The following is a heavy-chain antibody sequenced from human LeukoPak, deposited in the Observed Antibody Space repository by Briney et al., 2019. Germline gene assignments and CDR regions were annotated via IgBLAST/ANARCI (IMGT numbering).Heavy chain of an antibody. CDR1: GYTFNSYG. Sequence: GASVKVSCKASGYTFNSYGISWVRQAPGQGLEWMGWISGYNGNTKYVQKFQGRVTMTTDTSTSTAYMELRSLRSDDTAVYYCARIKIDYAPITLRPIYYFDYWGQGTLVTVSS. J-gene: IGHJ4*02. V-gene: IGHV1-18*01. CDR2: ISGYNGNT. CDR3: ARIKIDYAPITLRPIYYFDY. D-gene: IGHD3-16*01.